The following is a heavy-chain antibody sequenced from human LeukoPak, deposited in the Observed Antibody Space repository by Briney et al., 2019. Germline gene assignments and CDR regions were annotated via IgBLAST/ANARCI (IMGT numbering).Heavy chain of an antibody. CDR3: ARAETAAGSY. CDR2: IYSDGST. D-gene: IGHD6-13*01. J-gene: IGHJ4*02. Sequence: PGGSLRLSCTASGFRVSSNYMSWVRPAPGRGLEWVSVIYSDGSTNYADSVKGRLTISRDNTKNTVYLQMNNLRAEDTAVYYCARAETAAGSYWGQGTLVTVSS. CDR1: GFRVSSNY. V-gene: IGHV3-53*01.